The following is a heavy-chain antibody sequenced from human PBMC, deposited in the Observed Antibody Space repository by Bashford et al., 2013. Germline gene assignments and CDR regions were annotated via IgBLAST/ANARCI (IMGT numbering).Heavy chain of an antibody. D-gene: IGHD5-12*01. CDR2: VSYSGST. CDR3: ARIWGHTATPFAAFDLYYGLDV. V-gene: IGHV4-39*07. J-gene: IGHJ6*02. CDR1: GGSIRSTSYY. Sequence: SETLSLTCTVSGGSIRSTSYYWGWIRQPSGKGLEWVGCVSYSGSTFYTTSLKGRVIMSVDTSKNQFSLNLTSVTAADTAVYYCARIWGHTATPFAAFDLYYGLDVWGQGTTVTVSS.